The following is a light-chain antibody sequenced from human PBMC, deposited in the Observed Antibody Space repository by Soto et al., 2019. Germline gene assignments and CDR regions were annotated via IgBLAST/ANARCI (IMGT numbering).Light chain of an antibody. CDR3: QHNNGYSWT. V-gene: IGKV1-5*03. Sequence: DIRMTQSPSTLSASVGDRVTITFRASQSISSWLAWYQQKPGKAPKLLIYKASSLESGVPSRFSGSGSGTEFTLAISSLQPDDFATYYCQHNNGYSWTFGQGTKVDIK. CDR2: KAS. J-gene: IGKJ1*01. CDR1: QSISSW.